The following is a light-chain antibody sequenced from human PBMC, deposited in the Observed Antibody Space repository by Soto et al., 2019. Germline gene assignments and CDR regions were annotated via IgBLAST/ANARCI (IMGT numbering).Light chain of an antibody. CDR2: GAS. J-gene: IGKJ3*01. CDR1: QSVSTTY. Sequence: EVVLTQSPGTLSLSPGERATLSCRASQSVSTTYLAWYQQKPGRAPRLLIYGASSRATGIPDRFSGSGSGTDVTLTISRLEAEDFAIYYCHQYGSSPPFTFGPGTKVDIK. CDR3: HQYGSSPPFT. V-gene: IGKV3-20*01.